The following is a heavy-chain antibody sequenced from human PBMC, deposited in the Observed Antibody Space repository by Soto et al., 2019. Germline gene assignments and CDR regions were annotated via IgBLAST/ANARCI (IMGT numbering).Heavy chain of an antibody. CDR1: GFTFSSYS. J-gene: IGHJ4*02. D-gene: IGHD4-17*01. CDR3: ARDTTTVTTPFDY. V-gene: IGHV3-21*01. Sequence: EVQLVESGGGLVKPGGSLRLSCAASGFTFSSYSMNWVRQAPGKGLEWVSSISSSSSYIYYADSVKGRFTISRDNAKNSLYLQMNSLRAKDTAVYYCARDTTTVTTPFDYWGQGTLVTVSS. CDR2: ISSSSSYI.